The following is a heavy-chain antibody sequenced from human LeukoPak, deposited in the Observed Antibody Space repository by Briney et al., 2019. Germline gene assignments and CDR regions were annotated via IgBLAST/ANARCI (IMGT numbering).Heavy chain of an antibody. CDR3: ARRLTQYDCFDP. J-gene: IGHJ5*02. D-gene: IGHD2-2*01. V-gene: IGHV6-1*01. CDR2: IYYRSTWYN. CDR1: GDSVSSNSVT. Sequence: SQTLSLTCAISGDSVSSNSVTWNWIRQSPSRGLEWLGRIYYRSTWYNDYAVSVRGRITVNPDTSKDQFSLHLNSVTPEDTAVYYCARRLTQYDCFDPWGQGILVTVSS.